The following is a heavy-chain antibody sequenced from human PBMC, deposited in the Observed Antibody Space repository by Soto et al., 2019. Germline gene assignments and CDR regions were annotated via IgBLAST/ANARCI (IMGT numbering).Heavy chain of an antibody. D-gene: IGHD6-13*01. CDR3: ARMGSSSWYRDYYYGMDV. J-gene: IGHJ6*02. Sequence: ASVKVSCKASGYTLTGYYMHWVRQAPGQGLEWMGWINPNSGGTNYAQKFQGWVTMTRDTSISTAYMELSRLRSDDTAVYYCARMGSSSWYRDYYYGMDVWGQGTTVTVSS. V-gene: IGHV1-2*04. CDR2: INPNSGGT. CDR1: GYTLTGYY.